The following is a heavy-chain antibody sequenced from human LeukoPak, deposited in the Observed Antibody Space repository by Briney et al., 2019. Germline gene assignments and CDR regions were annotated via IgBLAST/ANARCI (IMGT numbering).Heavy chain of an antibody. Sequence: GGSLRLSCAASGFTFDDYAMHWVRQAPGKGLEWVSGISWNSGSIGYVDSVKGRFTISRDNAKNSLYLQMNSLRAEDTALYYCAKARGAYYGSGGFDLWGRGTLVTVSS. CDR2: ISWNSGSI. CDR1: GFTFDDYA. V-gene: IGHV3-9*01. D-gene: IGHD3-10*01. CDR3: AKARGAYYGSGGFDL. J-gene: IGHJ2*01.